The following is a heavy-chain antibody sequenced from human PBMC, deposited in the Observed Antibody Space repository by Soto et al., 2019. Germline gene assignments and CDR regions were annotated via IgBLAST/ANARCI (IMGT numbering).Heavy chain of an antibody. J-gene: IGHJ5*02. D-gene: IGHD2-15*01. CDR3: ARGYCSTGTCFNWFDP. CDR1: GGSISSYY. Sequence: PSETLSLTCTVSGGSISSYYWSWIRQPPGKGLEWIGYIYYSGSTNYNPSLKSRVTISVDTSKNQFSLKLSSVTAPDTAVYYCARGYCSTGTCFNWFDPWGQGTLVTVSS. CDR2: IYYSGST. V-gene: IGHV4-59*08.